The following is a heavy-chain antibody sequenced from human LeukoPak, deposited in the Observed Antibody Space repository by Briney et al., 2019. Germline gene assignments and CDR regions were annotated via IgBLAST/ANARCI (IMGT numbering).Heavy chain of an antibody. J-gene: IGHJ4*02. CDR3: ARGTRIIDY. CDR1: GFIFENYW. Sequence: GGSLRLSCAASGFIFENYWMNWVRQAPGKGLEWVANIEQDGSEKYYVDSVKGRFTISRDNAKNSLYLQMNSLRAEDTAVYYCARGTRIIDYWGQGTLVTVSS. D-gene: IGHD2-15*01. V-gene: IGHV3-7*04. CDR2: IEQDGSEK.